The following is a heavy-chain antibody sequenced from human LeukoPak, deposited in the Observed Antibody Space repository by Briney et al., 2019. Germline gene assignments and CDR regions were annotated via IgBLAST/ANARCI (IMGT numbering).Heavy chain of an antibody. V-gene: IGHV1-18*01. CDR2: ISAYNGNT. J-gene: IGHJ3*02. Sequence: GASVKVSCKASGYTFTSYGISWVRQAPGQGLEWMGWISAYNGNTNYAQKLQGRVTMTTDTSTSTAYMELRSLRSDDTAVYYCARAFTMIVPNAFDIWGQGTMVTVSS. CDR1: GYTFTSYG. CDR3: ARAFTMIVPNAFDI. D-gene: IGHD3-22*01.